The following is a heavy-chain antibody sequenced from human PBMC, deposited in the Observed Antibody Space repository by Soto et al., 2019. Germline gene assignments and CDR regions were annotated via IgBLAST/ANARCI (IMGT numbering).Heavy chain of an antibody. J-gene: IGHJ4*02. CDR3: ATRTSVFGIVTFY. D-gene: IGHD3-16*01. V-gene: IGHV4-4*02. CDR2: IHQSGDT. CDR1: GDSVSNGNW. Sequence: QVQLKESGPGLVTPWGTLSLTCAVSGDSVSNGNWWCWVRQPPGRGLEWVGEIHQSGDTNYNPSLKSRVTVSADRSNTQYSLRLNSVTAAYTSIYYCATRTSVFGIVTFYWGQGILVTVSS.